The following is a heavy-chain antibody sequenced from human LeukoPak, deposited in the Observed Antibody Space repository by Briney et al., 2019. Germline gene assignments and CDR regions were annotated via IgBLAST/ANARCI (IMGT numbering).Heavy chain of an antibody. D-gene: IGHD3-16*01. J-gene: IGHJ4*02. Sequence: PGGSLRLSCAASGFTFSNYVMNWVRQAPGKGLEWVSAISGSGGSTYYGDSVKGRFTISRDNSKNTVYLQMNSLRAEDTAVYYCAKGLWTFDYWGQGTLVIASS. CDR2: ISGSGGST. CDR3: AKGLWTFDY. CDR1: GFTFSNYV. V-gene: IGHV3-23*01.